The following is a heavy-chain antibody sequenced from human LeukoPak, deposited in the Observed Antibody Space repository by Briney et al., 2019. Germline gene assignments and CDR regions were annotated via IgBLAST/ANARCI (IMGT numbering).Heavy chain of an antibody. Sequence: GGSLRLSCVASGFTDSSNYMNWVRQAPGKGLEWVSVIYSGGRTHYADSVKGRFTISRDNSKNTLYLQMNSLRAEDTAVYYCARDFQNGGAAGWYFDLWGRGTLVTVSS. V-gene: IGHV3-66*01. D-gene: IGHD3-16*01. CDR2: IYSGGRT. CDR3: ARDFQNGGAAGWYFDL. CDR1: GFTDSSNY. J-gene: IGHJ2*01.